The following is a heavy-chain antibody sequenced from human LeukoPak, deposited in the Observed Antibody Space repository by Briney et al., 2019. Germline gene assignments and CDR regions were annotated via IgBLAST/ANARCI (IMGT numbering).Heavy chain of an antibody. CDR1: GFTFSSHG. V-gene: IGHV3-23*01. D-gene: IGHD3-16*01. CDR2: ITGSGGNR. Sequence: GGSLRLSCAASGFTFSSHGMNWVRQAPGKGLEWVSGITGSGGNRYYADSVKGRFTISRDNTKNTLYLQMNSLRAEDTAVYYCAKDDNYIRFLSWGQGTLVTVSS. J-gene: IGHJ5*02. CDR3: AKDDNYIRFLS.